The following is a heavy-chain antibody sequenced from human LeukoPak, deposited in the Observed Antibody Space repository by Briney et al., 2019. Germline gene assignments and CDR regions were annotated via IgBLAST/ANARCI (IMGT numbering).Heavy chain of an antibody. CDR1: GFTFSSYA. CDR2: ISGSGGST. V-gene: IGHV3-23*01. J-gene: IGHJ1*01. CDR3: ARGVYYDSSRLSGYFQH. D-gene: IGHD3-22*01. Sequence: GGSLRLSCAASGFTFSSYAMSWVRQAPGKGLEWVSIISGSGGSTYYADSVKGRFTISRDNAKNSLYLQMNSLRAEDTAVYYCARGVYYDSSRLSGYFQHWGQGTLVTVSS.